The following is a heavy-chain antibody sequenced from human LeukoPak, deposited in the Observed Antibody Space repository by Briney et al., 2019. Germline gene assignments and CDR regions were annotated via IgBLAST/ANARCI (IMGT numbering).Heavy chain of an antibody. J-gene: IGHJ5*02. CDR1: GFTFSSYG. CDR2: ISGSGGST. CDR3: AKRRFLEWLLGSWFDP. Sequence: GGSLRLSCAASGFTFSSYGMHWVRQAPGKGLEWVSAISGSGGSTYYADSVKGRFTISRDNSKNTLYLQMNSLRAEDTAVYYCAKRRFLEWLLGSWFDPWGQGTLVTVSS. D-gene: IGHD3-3*01. V-gene: IGHV3-23*01.